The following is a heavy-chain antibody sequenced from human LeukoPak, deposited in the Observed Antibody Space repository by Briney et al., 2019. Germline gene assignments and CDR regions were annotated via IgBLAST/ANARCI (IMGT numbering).Heavy chain of an antibody. V-gene: IGHV1-8*01. Sequence: ASVKVSCKASGYTFTSYDINWVRQATGQGLEWMGWMNPNSGNTGYAQKFQGRVTMTRNTSISTAYMELSSLRSEDTAVYYCAREEIPNELSPLDYWGQGTLVTVSS. D-gene: IGHD1-1*01. J-gene: IGHJ4*02. CDR3: AREEIPNELSPLDY. CDR1: GYTFTSYD. CDR2: MNPNSGNT.